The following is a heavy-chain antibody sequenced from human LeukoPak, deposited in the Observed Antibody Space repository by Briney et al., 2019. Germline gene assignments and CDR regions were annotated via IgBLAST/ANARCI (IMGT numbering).Heavy chain of an antibody. CDR3: ARISLSGWVNDH. CDR1: GFTFSSHW. J-gene: IGHJ4*02. D-gene: IGHD6-19*01. Sequence: GGSLRLSCAASGFTFSSHWMHWVRQAPGKGLVWVTRISSDGSSTSYADSVKGRFTISRDNAKNTLYLQMSSLRAEDTAMYYCARISLSGWVNDHWGQGTLVTVSS. CDR2: ISSDGSST. V-gene: IGHV3-74*01.